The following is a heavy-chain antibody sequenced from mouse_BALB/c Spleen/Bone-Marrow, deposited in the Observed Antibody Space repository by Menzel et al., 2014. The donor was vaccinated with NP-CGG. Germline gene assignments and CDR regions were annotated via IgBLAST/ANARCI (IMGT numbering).Heavy chain of an antibody. CDR1: GYTFTDYI. CDR2: IYPGSGSI. Sequence: LVESGPELVKPGASVKMSCKASGYTFTDYIINWVKQRTGQGLEWIGEIYPGSGSIYYNEKFKGKATLTADKSSNTAYMQFSSLTSEDSAVYFCARSPNWDPYYAMDYWGQGTSVTVSS. V-gene: IGHV1-77*01. D-gene: IGHD4-1*01. J-gene: IGHJ4*01. CDR3: ARSPNWDPYYAMDY.